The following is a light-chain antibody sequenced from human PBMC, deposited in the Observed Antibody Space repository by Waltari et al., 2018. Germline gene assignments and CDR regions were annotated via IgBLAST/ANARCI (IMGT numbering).Light chain of an antibody. Sequence: DIVMTQSPDSLAVSLGEMATINCKSSQSVSSSSNNKNYLGWYQQQPGQPPKLLISWASTRESGVPDRFSGSGSGTDFALTISSLQAEDVAVYYCQQCYSFPYTFGQGTKLEIK. CDR2: WAS. CDR1: QSVSSSSNNKNY. CDR3: QQCYSFPYT. J-gene: IGKJ2*01. V-gene: IGKV4-1*01.